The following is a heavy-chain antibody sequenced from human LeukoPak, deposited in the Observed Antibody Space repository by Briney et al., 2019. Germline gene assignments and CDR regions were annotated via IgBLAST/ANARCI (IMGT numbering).Heavy chain of an antibody. CDR3: ARVEYSSFDY. Sequence: GGSLRLSCAASGFTFDDYAMHWVRQAPGKGLVWVSRINSDGSSTSYADSVKGRFTISRDNAKNTLYLQMNSLRAEDTAVYYCARVEYSSFDYWGQGTLVTVSS. J-gene: IGHJ4*02. V-gene: IGHV3-74*01. D-gene: IGHD6-6*01. CDR1: GFTFDDYA. CDR2: INSDGSST.